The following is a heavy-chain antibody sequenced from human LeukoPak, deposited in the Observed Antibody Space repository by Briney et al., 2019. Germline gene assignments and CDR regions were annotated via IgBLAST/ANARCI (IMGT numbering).Heavy chain of an antibody. CDR2: IYTSGST. V-gene: IGHV4-61*02. Sequence: EPSQTLSLTCTVSGVSINSGGYYWSWIRQPPGKGLEWIGRIYTSGSTNYNPSLKSRVTMSVDTSKNQFSLKLSSVTAADTAVYFCASSNDYGDSVETFDYWGQGTLVTVSS. J-gene: IGHJ4*02. CDR3: ASSNDYGDSVETFDY. D-gene: IGHD4-17*01. CDR1: GVSINSGGYY.